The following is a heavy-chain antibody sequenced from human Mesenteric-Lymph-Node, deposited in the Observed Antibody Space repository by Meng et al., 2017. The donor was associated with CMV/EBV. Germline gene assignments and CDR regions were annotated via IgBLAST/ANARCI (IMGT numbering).Heavy chain of an antibody. V-gene: IGHV3-74*01. Sequence: SGYTINKYWMHWVRQAPGKGPMWVSHISSDRRTTTYADSVKGRFTVSRDNAKNTLYLQMNSLRAEDTAIYYCARPRIETAGRFFDYWGQGSLVTVSS. D-gene: IGHD6-13*01. CDR3: ARPRIETAGRFFDY. CDR1: GYTINKYW. CDR2: ISSDRRTT. J-gene: IGHJ4*02.